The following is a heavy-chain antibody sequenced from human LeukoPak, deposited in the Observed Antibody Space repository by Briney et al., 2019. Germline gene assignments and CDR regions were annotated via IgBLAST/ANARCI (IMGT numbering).Heavy chain of an antibody. CDR1: GGTFSSYA. CDR2: IIPIFGTA. D-gene: IGHD6-13*01. J-gene: IGHJ4*02. CDR3: ARDRIEADRYFDY. V-gene: IGHV1-69*05. Sequence: SVKVSCKASGGTFSSYAISWVRQAPGQGLEWMGGIIPIFGTANYAQKFQGKVTITTDESTSTAYMELSSLRSEDTAVYYCARDRIEADRYFDYWGQGTLVTVSS.